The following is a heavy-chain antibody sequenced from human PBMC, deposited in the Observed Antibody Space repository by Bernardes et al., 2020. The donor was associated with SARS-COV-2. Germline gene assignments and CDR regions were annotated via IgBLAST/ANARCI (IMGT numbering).Heavy chain of an antibody. V-gene: IGHV3-30*03. Sequence: GGSLRLSCAASGFTFSTSFMHWVRQAPGKGLEWVAFTSYSGANKHYADSVKGRFTVSRDNSKSTLYLQMNSLGADDTAVYYWATDKGCNDLNCWGLDSWGQGTLVTVSS. CDR1: GFTFSTSF. D-gene: IGHD3-16*01. CDR2: TSYSGANK. CDR3: ATDKGCNDLNCWGLDS. J-gene: IGHJ4*02.